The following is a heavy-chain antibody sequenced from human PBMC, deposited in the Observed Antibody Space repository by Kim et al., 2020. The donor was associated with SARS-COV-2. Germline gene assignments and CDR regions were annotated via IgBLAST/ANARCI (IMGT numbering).Heavy chain of an antibody. CDR3: VRGLGPAAGTYGMDV. CDR1: GFIFSSHG. Sequence: GGSLRLSCAASGFIFSSHGMNWVRQAPGKGLEWVSSISSSSSFIYYADSVKGRFTISRDKAKNSLFLEMNNLRVEDTALYFCVRGLGPAAGTYGMDVWG. J-gene: IGHJ6*02. D-gene: IGHD6-13*01. CDR2: ISSSSSFI. V-gene: IGHV3-21*01.